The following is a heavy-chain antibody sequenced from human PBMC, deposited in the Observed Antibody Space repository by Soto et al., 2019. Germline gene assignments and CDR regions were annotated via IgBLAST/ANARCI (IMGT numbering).Heavy chain of an antibody. J-gene: IGHJ3*02. CDR2: INPATGAA. CDR3: ARGGGVGVAGSAAFDM. Sequence: QLHLVQSGAVVKKPGASVTVSCSASGYPVTAYYMHWVRQAPGRGLEWMGGINPATGAAKYTQTFRGRVTMARGPSTGTVFMELSGLTSEDPAVFYCARGGGVGVAGSAAFDMWGQGTLVTVSS. D-gene: IGHD3-3*01. V-gene: IGHV1-2*02. CDR1: GYPVTAYY.